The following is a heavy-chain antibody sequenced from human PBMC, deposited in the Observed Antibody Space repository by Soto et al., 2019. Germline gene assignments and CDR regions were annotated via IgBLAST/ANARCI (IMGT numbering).Heavy chain of an antibody. CDR3: AREGWGERPQYPYY. D-gene: IGHD3-16*01. Sequence: VRQAPGKGLEWVAVISYDGSNKYYADSVKGRFTISRHNSKTTQYLQMNSLGAEDTAVYYCAREGWGERPQYPYYWGQGTLVTVSS. J-gene: IGHJ4*02. CDR2: ISYDGSNK. V-gene: IGHV3-30-3*01.